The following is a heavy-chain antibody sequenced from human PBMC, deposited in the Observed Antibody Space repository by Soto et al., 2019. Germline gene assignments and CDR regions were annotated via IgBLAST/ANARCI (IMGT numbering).Heavy chain of an antibody. J-gene: IGHJ4*02. V-gene: IGHV1-8*02. CDR2: MNPNNGNT. D-gene: IGHD7-27*01. Sequence: ASVKVSCKASGYTFTSYYMHWVRQAPGQDFEWMGWMNPNNGNTAYAQKFQGRVTMTRDTSKSTAFMELSSLTSEDTAVYYCARGPRNWGVDYWGQGTLVTVSS. CDR3: ARGPRNWGVDY. CDR1: GYTFTSYY.